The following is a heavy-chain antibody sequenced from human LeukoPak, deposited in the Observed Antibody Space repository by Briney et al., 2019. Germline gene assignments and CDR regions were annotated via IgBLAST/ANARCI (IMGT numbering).Heavy chain of an antibody. CDR2: ISGSGGST. V-gene: IGHV3-23*01. CDR1: GFTFSNYA. D-gene: IGHD3-10*01. Sequence: GRSLRLSCAASGFTFSNYAMSWVRQAPGKGLEWVSAISGSGGSTYYAGSVKGRFTISRDNSKNTLYLQMNSLRAEDTAVYYCAKDFGELLWGYFQHWGQGTLVTVSS. J-gene: IGHJ1*01. CDR3: AKDFGELLWGYFQH.